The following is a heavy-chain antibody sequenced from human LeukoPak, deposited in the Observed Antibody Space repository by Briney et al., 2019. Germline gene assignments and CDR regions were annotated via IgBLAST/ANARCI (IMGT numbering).Heavy chain of an antibody. CDR3: ARDNWNYGPYYYGMDV. CDR2: IIPILGIA. Sequence: SVKVSCKASGGTFSSYTISWVRQAPGQGLEWMGRIIPILGIANYAQKFQGRVTITADKSTSTAYMELSSLRSEDTAVYYCARDNWNYGPYYYGMDVWGQGTTVTASS. D-gene: IGHD1-7*01. CDR1: GGTFSSYT. V-gene: IGHV1-69*04. J-gene: IGHJ6*02.